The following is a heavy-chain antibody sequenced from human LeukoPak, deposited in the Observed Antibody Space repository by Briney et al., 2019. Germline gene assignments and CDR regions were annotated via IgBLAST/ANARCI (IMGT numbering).Heavy chain of an antibody. CDR2: ISAHKGDT. D-gene: IGHD2-15*01. Sequence: ASLKVSCKTSGYTFTTYGISWLRQAPGQGLEWMGWISAHKGDTEYAQKFQGRVTMTRDTSTSTAYMELQSLTSDDTAVYYCARADIFGVAGATPVGSGFEYWGQGALITVS. CDR1: GYTFTTYG. CDR3: ARADIFGVAGATPVGSGFEY. J-gene: IGHJ4*02. V-gene: IGHV1-18*01.